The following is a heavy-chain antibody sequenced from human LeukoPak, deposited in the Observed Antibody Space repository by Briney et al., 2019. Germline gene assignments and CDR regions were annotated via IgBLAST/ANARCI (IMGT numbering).Heavy chain of an antibody. J-gene: IGHJ4*02. CDR1: GFTFDNNA. Sequence: GGSLRLSCSASGFTFDNNAMSWVRQAPGKGLEWVSAISGSGGSTYYADSVKGRFTISRDNSKNTLYLQMNSLRAEDTAVYYCAKWAHNYLYYFDYWGQGTLVTVSS. V-gene: IGHV3-23*01. D-gene: IGHD2/OR15-2a*01. CDR2: ISGSGGST. CDR3: AKWAHNYLYYFDY.